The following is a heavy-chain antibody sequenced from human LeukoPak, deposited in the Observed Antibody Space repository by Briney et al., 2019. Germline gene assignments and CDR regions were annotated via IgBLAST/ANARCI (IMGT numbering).Heavy chain of an antibody. CDR1: GFTFSSYG. CDR3: ARVTVVGANHIDY. CDR2: ISYDGSNK. D-gene: IGHD1-26*01. J-gene: IGHJ4*02. Sequence: PGGSLRLSCAASGFTFSSYGMHWVRQAPGKGLEWVAVISYDGSNKYYADSVKGRFTISRDNAKNSLYLQMNSLGDEDTAVYFCARVTVVGANHIDYWGQGTLVTVSS. V-gene: IGHV3-30*03.